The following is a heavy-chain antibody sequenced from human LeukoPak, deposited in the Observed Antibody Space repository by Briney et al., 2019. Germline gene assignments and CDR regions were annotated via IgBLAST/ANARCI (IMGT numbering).Heavy chain of an antibody. Sequence: SEALSLTCTVSGGSISSYYWSWIRQAPGKGLEWIGYIYYSGSTTYNPSLKSRVTISVDTSKNQFSLNLSSVTAADTAVYYCARAPPRGSYYRGYFDYWGQGTLVTVSS. V-gene: IGHV4-59*01. CDR1: GGSISSYY. D-gene: IGHD3-10*01. CDR3: ARAPPRGSYYRGYFDY. CDR2: IYYSGST. J-gene: IGHJ4*02.